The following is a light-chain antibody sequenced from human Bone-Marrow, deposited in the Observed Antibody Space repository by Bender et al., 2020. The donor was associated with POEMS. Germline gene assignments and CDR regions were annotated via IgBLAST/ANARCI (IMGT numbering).Light chain of an antibody. CDR2: KDN. CDR3: QAWVSSTARVV. J-gene: IGLJ2*01. V-gene: IGLV3-1*01. Sequence: SYELTQPPSVSVSPGQTASITCSGDALPKQYVYWYQQKPGQAPVLVIYKDNKRPSGIPERFSGSNSGNTATLTISGTQAMDEAEYYCQAWVSSTARVVFGGGTKLTVL. CDR1: ALPKQY.